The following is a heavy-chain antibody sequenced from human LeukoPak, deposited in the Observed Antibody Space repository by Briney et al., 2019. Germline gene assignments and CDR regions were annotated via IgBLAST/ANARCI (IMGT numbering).Heavy chain of an antibody. CDR1: GGSISSYY. D-gene: IGHD1-20*01. Sequence: KPSETLSLTCTVSGGSISSYYWSWIRQPAGKGLEWIGRFYARGNTNYNPSLKSRVTMSVDTSKNQLSLKLTSVTAADTAVYYCARELITKADAFDIWGQGTMVTVSS. J-gene: IGHJ3*02. V-gene: IGHV4-4*07. CDR3: ARELITKADAFDI. CDR2: FYARGNT.